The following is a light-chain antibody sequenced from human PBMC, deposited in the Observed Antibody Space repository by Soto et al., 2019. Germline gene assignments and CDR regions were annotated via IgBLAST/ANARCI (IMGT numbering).Light chain of an antibody. CDR2: WAS. V-gene: IGKV4-1*01. CDR3: QQYYSTPPT. Sequence: DIVMTQSPDSLAVSLGERATINCKSSQSVLYSSNNKNYLAWYQHKPGQPPKVLIYWASTRESGVPDRFSGSGSGTDFTLTISSLQPEDVAGYYCQQYYSTPPTFGQGTKVEIK. J-gene: IGKJ1*01. CDR1: QSVLYSSNNKNY.